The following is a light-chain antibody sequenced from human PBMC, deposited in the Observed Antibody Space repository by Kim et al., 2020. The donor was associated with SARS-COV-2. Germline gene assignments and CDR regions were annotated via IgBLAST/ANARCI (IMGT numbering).Light chain of an antibody. J-gene: IGKJ1*01. CDR1: QTMSSNF. CDR3: QQSGNARWT. V-gene: IGKV3-20*01. CDR2: AAS. Sequence: EIVLTQSPGTLSLSPGERATLSCRASQTMSSNFLAWYQQKPGRAPRLLIYAASKRATGIPDRFSGSGSGTDFTLTISRLDPEDFAVYYCQQSGNARWTFGQGTKVDIK.